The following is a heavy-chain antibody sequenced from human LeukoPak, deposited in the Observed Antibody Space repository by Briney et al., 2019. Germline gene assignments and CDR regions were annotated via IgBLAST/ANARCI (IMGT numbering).Heavy chain of an antibody. CDR2: ISGSGGST. J-gene: IGHJ4*02. CDR1: GFTFSSYA. D-gene: IGHD3-10*01. Sequence: GGSLRLSCAASGFTFSSYAMSWVRQAPRKGLEWVSAISGSGGSTYYADSVKGRFTISRDNSKNTLYLQMNSLRAEDTAVYYCAKVRFGEFTFDYWGQGTLVTVSS. V-gene: IGHV3-23*01. CDR3: AKVRFGEFTFDY.